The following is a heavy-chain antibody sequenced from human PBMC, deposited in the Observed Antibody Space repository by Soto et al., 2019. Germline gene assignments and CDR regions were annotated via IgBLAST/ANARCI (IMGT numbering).Heavy chain of an antibody. D-gene: IGHD3-3*01. Sequence: QVQLQQWGAGRLKTSETLSLSCAVYGGSFSGYYWNWIRQPPGKGLEWIGEINHDGTSNYTTSLESRVTISVDTSKNQFSLKVTSVTAADTAVYYCARGLEWSSCMDVWGQCTTVTVSS. CDR2: INHDGTS. J-gene: IGHJ6*02. CDR1: GGSFSGYY. CDR3: ARGLEWSSCMDV. V-gene: IGHV4-34*02.